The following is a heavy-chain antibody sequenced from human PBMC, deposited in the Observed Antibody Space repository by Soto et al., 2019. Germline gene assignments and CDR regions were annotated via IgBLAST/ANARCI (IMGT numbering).Heavy chain of an antibody. CDR3: AKPRSSLEWPPFDS. V-gene: IGHV3-13*04. Sequence: PGGSLRLSCAASGFTFSSYDMHWVRQATGKGLEWVSAIGTAGDTYYPDSVKGRFTIFRDNSKKTLYLQMNNLRPEDSAVYYCAKPRSSLEWPPFDSWGHGTLVTVSS. CDR2: IGTAGDT. D-gene: IGHD3-3*01. J-gene: IGHJ5*01. CDR1: GFTFSSYD.